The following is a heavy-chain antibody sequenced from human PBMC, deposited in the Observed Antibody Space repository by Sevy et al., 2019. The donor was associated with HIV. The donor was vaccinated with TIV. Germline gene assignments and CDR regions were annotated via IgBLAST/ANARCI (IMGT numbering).Heavy chain of an antibody. Sequence: GGSLRLSCAASGFTFSRNAMSWVRQAPGKGLEWASGITGSGGSTYYADSVKGRFTISRDNSKNTLYLQMNSLRVEDSAVYYCAKVGYCSSTSSSRIYYGMVVWGQGTTVTGSS. CDR2: ITGSGGST. CDR1: GFTFSRNA. CDR3: AKVGYCSSTSSSRIYYGMVV. D-gene: IGHD2-2*03. J-gene: IGHJ6*02. V-gene: IGHV3-23*01.